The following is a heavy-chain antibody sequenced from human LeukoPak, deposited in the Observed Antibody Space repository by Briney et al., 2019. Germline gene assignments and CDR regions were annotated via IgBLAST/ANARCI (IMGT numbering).Heavy chain of an antibody. CDR2: ISSSGSTI. V-gene: IGHV3-11*01. J-gene: IGHJ4*02. D-gene: IGHD6-13*01. CDR3: GGSWYDYYFDY. Sequence: GGSLRLSCAASGFTFSDYYMSWIRQAPGKGLEWVSYISSSGSTIYYADSVKGRFTISRDNAKNSLYLQMNSLRAEDTAVYYCGGSWYDYYFDYWGQGTLVTVSP. CDR1: GFTFSDYY.